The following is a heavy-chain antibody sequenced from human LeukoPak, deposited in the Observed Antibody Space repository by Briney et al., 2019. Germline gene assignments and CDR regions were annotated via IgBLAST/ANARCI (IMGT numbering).Heavy chain of an antibody. CDR2: ISSSGSTI. CDR1: GFTFSDYY. V-gene: IGHV3-11*01. Sequence: GSLRLSCAASGFTFSDYYMSWIRQAPGKGLEWVSYISSSGSTIYYADSVKGRFTISRDNAKNSLYLQMNSLRAEDTAVYYCARELGCSSISCYADWFDPWGQGTLVTVSS. D-gene: IGHD2-2*01. J-gene: IGHJ5*02. CDR3: ARELGCSSISCYADWFDP.